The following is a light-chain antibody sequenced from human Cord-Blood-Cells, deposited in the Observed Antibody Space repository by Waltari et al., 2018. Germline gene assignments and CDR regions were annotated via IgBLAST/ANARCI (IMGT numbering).Light chain of an antibody. Sequence: QSALTQPASVSGSPGPSITISCTGTSSDVGGYNYVSWYQQHPGKAPKLMIYDVSNRHSGVSNRFSGSKSGNTASLTISGLQAEDEADYYCSSYTSSSTYVFGTGTKVTVL. CDR2: DVS. CDR3: SSYTSSSTYV. V-gene: IGLV2-14*01. CDR1: SSDVGGYNY. J-gene: IGLJ1*01.